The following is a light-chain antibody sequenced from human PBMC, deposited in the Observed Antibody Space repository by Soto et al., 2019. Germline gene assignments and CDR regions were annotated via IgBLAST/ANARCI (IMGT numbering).Light chain of an antibody. J-gene: IGKJ1*01. CDR2: DAS. V-gene: IGKV3-11*01. CDR3: QQYGSSGT. CDR1: QSVRNY. Sequence: IVLTQSAAPLSLSPGETATLSCRASQSVRNYLAWYQQKPGQAPRLLIYDASNRATGIPARFSGTGSETDFTLTISSLEPEDFAIYYCQQYGSSGTLGQGTKVDIK.